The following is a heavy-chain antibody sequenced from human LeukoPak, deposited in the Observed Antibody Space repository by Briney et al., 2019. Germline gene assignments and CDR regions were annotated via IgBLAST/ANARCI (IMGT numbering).Heavy chain of an antibody. V-gene: IGHV4-39*01. J-gene: IGHJ4*02. CDR1: GGSISFSDYY. Sequence: PSETLSLTCTVSGGSISFSDYYWGWVRQPPGKGLERIGSIYYSGSTYYNPSHKSRVTISGDTSTKQFSLKLTSVTAADTAVYYCASTSKGALYFDYWGQGTLVTVSS. CDR2: IYYSGST. D-gene: IGHD3-16*01. CDR3: ASTSKGALYFDY.